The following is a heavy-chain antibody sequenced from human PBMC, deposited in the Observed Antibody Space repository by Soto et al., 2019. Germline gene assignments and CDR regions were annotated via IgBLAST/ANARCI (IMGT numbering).Heavy chain of an antibody. D-gene: IGHD2-15*01. CDR2: ISSSGSNK. Sequence: EVQLVESGGGLVQPGGSLRLSCAASGFTFSSYEMNWVRQAPGKGLEWVSYISSSGSNKNYADSVKGRFTISRDNAKNSLYLQMNSLRAEDTAVYYCARYCSGGSCYYSYYYGMDGWGQGTTVTVSS. CDR1: GFTFSSYE. V-gene: IGHV3-48*03. J-gene: IGHJ6*02. CDR3: ARYCSGGSCYYSYYYGMDG.